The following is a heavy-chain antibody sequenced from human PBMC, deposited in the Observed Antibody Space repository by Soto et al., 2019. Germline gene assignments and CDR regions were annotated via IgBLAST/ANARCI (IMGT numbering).Heavy chain of an antibody. CDR3: AKSQNYYGSRNWFDP. CDR2: ISGSGGST. CDR1: GFTFSSYA. Sequence: EVQLLESGGGLVQPGGSLRLSCAASGFTFSSYAMSWVRQAPGKGLEWVSDISGSGGSTYYADSVKGRFTISRDNSKNTLYLQMNSLRAEDTAVYYCAKSQNYYGSRNWFDPWGQETLVTVSS. J-gene: IGHJ5*02. D-gene: IGHD3-10*01. V-gene: IGHV3-23*01.